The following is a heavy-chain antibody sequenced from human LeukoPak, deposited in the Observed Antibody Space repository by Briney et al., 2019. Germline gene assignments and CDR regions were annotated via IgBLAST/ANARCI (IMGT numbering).Heavy chain of an antibody. CDR2: IHYTGST. J-gene: IGHJ4*02. D-gene: IGHD2-2*02. CDR3: ARRCSSTSCYNY. CDR1: GGSISSYY. V-gene: IGHV4-59*12. Sequence: SETLSLTCTVSGGSISSYYWSWIRQPPRKGLEWIGYIHYTGSTNYNPSLKSRVTTSVDTSKNQFLLKLSSVTAADTAVYYCARRCSSTSCYNYWGQGTLVTVSS.